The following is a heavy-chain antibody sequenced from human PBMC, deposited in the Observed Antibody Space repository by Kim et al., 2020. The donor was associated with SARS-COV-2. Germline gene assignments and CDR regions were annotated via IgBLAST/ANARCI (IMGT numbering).Heavy chain of an antibody. CDR2: IGTAGDT. Sequence: GGSLRLSCAASGFTFSSYDMHWVRQATGKGLEWVSSIGTAGDTYYPASVKGRLSITRENAKNTLYFQLNSLRAGDAAVYYCARGAIVLWFRDSLAFDIWG. D-gene: IGHD3-10*01. J-gene: IGHJ3*02. CDR3: ARGAIVLWFRDSLAFDI. CDR1: GFTFSSYD. V-gene: IGHV3-13*01.